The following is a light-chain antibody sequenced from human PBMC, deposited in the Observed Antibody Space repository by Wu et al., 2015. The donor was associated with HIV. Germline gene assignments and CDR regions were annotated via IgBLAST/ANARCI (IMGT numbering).Light chain of an antibody. J-gene: IGKJ1*01. V-gene: IGKV3-15*01. Sequence: ATVSCRASQSISRSLAWYQQKAGQAPRLLIYGASTRATGVPARFGGSGSGTEFTLTITNMQSDDFALYCCQQYDYLAPGTFGQGTQVEVK. CDR1: QSISRS. CDR3: QQYDYLAPGT. CDR2: GAS.